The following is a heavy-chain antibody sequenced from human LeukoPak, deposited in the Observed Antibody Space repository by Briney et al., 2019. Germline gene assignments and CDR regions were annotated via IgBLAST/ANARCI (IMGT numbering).Heavy chain of an antibody. J-gene: IGHJ4*02. D-gene: IGHD6-13*01. Sequence: PSETLSLTCTVSGGSISSYYWSWIRQPPGKGRGGIGYIYYSGSTNYNPSLKSRVTISVDTSKNQFSLKLSSVTAADTAVYYCARGIAAAGMFDYWGQGTLVTVSS. V-gene: IGHV4-59*01. CDR2: IYYSGST. CDR1: GGSISSYY. CDR3: ARGIAAAGMFDY.